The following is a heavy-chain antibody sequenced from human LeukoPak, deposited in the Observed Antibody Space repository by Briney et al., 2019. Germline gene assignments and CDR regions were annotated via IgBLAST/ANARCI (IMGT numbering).Heavy chain of an antibody. CDR2: IYYSGST. D-gene: IGHD5-18*01. Sequence: PSETLSLTCTVSGGSIRSYYWGWIRQPPGKGLEWIGSIYYSGSTYYNPSLKSRVTISVDTSKNQFSLKLSSVTAADTAVYYCASGYSFSGYIDYWGQGTLVTVSS. J-gene: IGHJ4*02. CDR1: GGSIRSYY. V-gene: IGHV4-39*07. CDR3: ASGYSFSGYIDY.